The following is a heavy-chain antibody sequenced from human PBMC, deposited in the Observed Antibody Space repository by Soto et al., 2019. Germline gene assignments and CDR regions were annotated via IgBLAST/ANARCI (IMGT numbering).Heavy chain of an antibody. D-gene: IGHD4-17*01. CDR2: IYYSGST. V-gene: IGHV4-31*03. CDR3: AREYGDYVVSRPKSYYYYGMDV. CDR1: GGSISSGGYY. Sequence: QVQLQESGPGLVKPSQTLSLTCTVSGGSISSGGYYWSWIRQHPGKGLEWIGYIYYSGSTYYNPSLKSRVTISVDTSKNQFYLKLSSVTAADTAVYYCAREYGDYVVSRPKSYYYYGMDVWGQGTTVTVSS. J-gene: IGHJ6*02.